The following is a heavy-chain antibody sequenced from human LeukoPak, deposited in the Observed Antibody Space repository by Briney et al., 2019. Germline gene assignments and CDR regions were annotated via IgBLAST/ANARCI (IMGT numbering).Heavy chain of an antibody. CDR3: ARDPGYSSFGGAFDI. CDR2: INTDGIST. J-gene: IGHJ3*02. V-gene: IGHV3-74*01. Sequence: GGSLRLSCEASGFIFSSYWMHRVRQAPGKGLVWVSRINTDGISTTYQDSLKGRFTISRDNAKNTLYLQMNSLRAEDTAVYYCARDPGYSSFGGAFDIWGQGTMVTVSS. CDR1: GFIFSSYW. D-gene: IGHD6-19*01.